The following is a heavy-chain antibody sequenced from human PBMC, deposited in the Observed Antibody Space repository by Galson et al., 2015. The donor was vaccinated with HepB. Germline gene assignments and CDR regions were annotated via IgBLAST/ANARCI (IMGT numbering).Heavy chain of an antibody. CDR1: GFTFSSYA. D-gene: IGHD2-15*01. Sequence: SLRLSCAASGFTFSSYAMTWVCQAPGKGLEWVSTIIGSGGRTYYADPVKGRFTVSRDSPTNTMYLQMNSLRADDTAIYYCAKGGTAGCHGCWFHPRGQRTLVPASS. J-gene: IGHJ5*02. CDR3: AKGGTAGCHGCWFHP. V-gene: IGHV3-23*01. CDR2: IIGSGGRT.